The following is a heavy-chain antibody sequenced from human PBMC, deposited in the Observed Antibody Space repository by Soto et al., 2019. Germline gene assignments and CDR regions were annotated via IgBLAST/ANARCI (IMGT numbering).Heavy chain of an antibody. J-gene: IGHJ4*02. V-gene: IGHV4-34*12. Sequence: SETLSLTSAVSGGSFNANYWSWIRQPPGKGLEWIGEIFHSGNTNYSPSLKSRVTISVDTSKNQFSLKLSSVTAADTAVYYCASARWDYWGQGILVTVSS. CDR1: GGSFNANY. CDR3: ASARWDY. CDR2: IFHSGNT.